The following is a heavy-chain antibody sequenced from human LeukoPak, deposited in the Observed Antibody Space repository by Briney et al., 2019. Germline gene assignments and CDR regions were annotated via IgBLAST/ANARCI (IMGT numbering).Heavy chain of an antibody. CDR1: GYTFTSYA. J-gene: IGHJ4*02. D-gene: IGHD1-14*01. Sequence: ASVNVSCKASGYTFTSYAMHWVRQAPGERLEWMGWINAGNGNTKYSQKSQGRVTITRDTSASTAYMELSSLRSEDTAVYYCARCPGIRWPLFDYWGQGTLVTVSS. V-gene: IGHV1-3*01. CDR3: ARCPGIRWPLFDY. CDR2: INAGNGNT.